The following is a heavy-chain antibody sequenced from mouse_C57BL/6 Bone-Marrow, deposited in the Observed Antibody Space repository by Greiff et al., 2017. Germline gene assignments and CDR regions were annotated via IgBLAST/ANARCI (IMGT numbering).Heavy chain of an antibody. J-gene: IGHJ3*01. CDR1: GFTFSDYG. CDR3: ARGGWFAY. CDR2: ISNLAYSI. V-gene: IGHV5-15*01. Sequence: EVQRVESGGGLVQPGGSLKLSCAASGFTFSDYGMAWVRQAPRTGPEWVAFISNLAYSIYYADPVTGRFTISRENAKNTLYLEMCSLRSEDTAMYYCARGGWFAYWGQGTLVTVSA.